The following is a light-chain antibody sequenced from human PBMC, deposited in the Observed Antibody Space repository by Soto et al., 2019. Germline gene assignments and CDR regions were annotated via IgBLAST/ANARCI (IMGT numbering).Light chain of an antibody. V-gene: IGLV2-8*01. Sequence: QSVLTQPPSASGSPGQSVTISCTGTSSDVGGYNFVSWYQQHPGKAPKLMIYEVSKRPSGVPDRFSGSKSGNTASLTVSGLQAEDEADYFCGSYEDGQTLAFGGGTKVTVL. CDR3: GSYEDGQTLA. CDR1: SSDVGGYNF. J-gene: IGLJ2*01. CDR2: EVS.